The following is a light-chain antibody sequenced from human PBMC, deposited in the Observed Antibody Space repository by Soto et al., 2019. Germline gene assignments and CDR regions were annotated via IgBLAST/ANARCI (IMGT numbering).Light chain of an antibody. Sequence: EVVLTQSPVSLSLSPGERATLSCGASQIVSSNYLAWYQQKPGLAPRLLFYDASSRATGVPDRFRGSGSVTDLTLTINGVDPEDFAVRYCQQYGDSPRGTFGGGTKVEVK. V-gene: IGKV3D-20*01. J-gene: IGKJ4*01. CDR1: QIVSSNY. CDR2: DAS. CDR3: QQYGDSPRGT.